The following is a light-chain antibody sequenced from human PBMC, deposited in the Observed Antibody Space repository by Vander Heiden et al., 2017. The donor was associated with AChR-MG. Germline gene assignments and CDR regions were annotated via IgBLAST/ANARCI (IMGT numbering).Light chain of an antibody. J-gene: IGLJ2*01. Sequence: QSALTQPASVSGSPGQSITIPCPGTSSDVGGYNYVSWYQQHPGKAPKLMIYEVSNRPSGVSNRFSGSKSGNTASLTISGLQAEDEADYYCSSYTSSSTLAVVFGGGTKLTVL. V-gene: IGLV2-14*01. CDR2: EVS. CDR1: SSDVGGYNY. CDR3: SSYTSSSTLAVV.